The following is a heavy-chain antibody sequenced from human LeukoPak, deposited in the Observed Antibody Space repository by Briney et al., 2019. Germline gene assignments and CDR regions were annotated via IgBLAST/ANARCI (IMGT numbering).Heavy chain of an antibody. CDR1: GFTFSSYS. CDR2: ISSSSSTI. CDR3: ARVPYSTGALDY. J-gene: IGHJ4*02. V-gene: IGHV3-48*02. D-gene: IGHD6-19*01. Sequence: PGRSLRLSCAASGFTFSSYSMNWVRQAPGKGLEWISYISSSSSTIYYTDSVEERFTISRDNAKNSLYRQMNSLRDEHTALYFCARVPYSTGALDYCGQGSQVTVSS.